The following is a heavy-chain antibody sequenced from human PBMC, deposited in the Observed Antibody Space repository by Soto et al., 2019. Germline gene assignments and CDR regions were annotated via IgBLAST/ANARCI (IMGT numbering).Heavy chain of an antibody. D-gene: IGHD6-13*01. CDR2: ISSSSSTI. J-gene: IGHJ4*02. V-gene: IGHV3-48*01. CDR3: ARDGYSSSRDGIDY. CDR1: GFTFSSYS. Sequence: EVQLVESGGGLVQPGGSLRLSCAASGFTFSSYSMNWVRQAPGKGLEWVSYISSSSSTIYYADSVKGRFTISRDNAKNSPYLQMNSLRAEDTAVYYCARDGYSSSRDGIDYWGQGTLVTVSS.